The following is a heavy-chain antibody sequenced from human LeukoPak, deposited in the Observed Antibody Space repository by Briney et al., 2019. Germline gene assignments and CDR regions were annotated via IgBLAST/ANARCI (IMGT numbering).Heavy chain of an antibody. V-gene: IGHV4-4*07. CDR2: VSDTGTA. CDR3: ARGNEMPGTSGHYSFDL. J-gene: IGHJ4*02. D-gene: IGHD1-7*01. CDR1: FGSLNSYS. Sequence: SETLSLTCTVSFGSLNSYSWTGVRQPAGKGLEWIGRVSDTGTAYHNPSLANRVAVFLDTSTTQVSRWVTSLPAADTAVYYSARGNEMPGTSGHYSFDLWGQGTLVSASS.